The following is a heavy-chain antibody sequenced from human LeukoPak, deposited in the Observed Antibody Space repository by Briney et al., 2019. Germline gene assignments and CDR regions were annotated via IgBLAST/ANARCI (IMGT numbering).Heavy chain of an antibody. V-gene: IGHV1-18*01. CDR3: ARTDSSGWYYGWFDP. Sequence: ASVKVSCKASGYTFTSYGISWVRQAPGQGLEWMGWISAYTGNTNYAQKLQARVTMTTDTSTSTAYMELRSLRSDDTAVYYCARTDSSGWYYGWFDPWGQGTLVTVSS. J-gene: IGHJ5*02. CDR2: ISAYTGNT. CDR1: GYTFTSYG. D-gene: IGHD6-19*01.